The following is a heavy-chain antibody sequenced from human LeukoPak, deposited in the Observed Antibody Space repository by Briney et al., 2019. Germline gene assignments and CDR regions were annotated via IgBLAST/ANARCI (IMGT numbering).Heavy chain of an antibody. CDR2: VYYSGST. J-gene: IGHJ6*02. CDR1: GGSISSSNYY. D-gene: IGHD4/OR15-4a*01. Sequence: SETLSLTCTVSGGSISSSNYYWGWIRQPPGKGLEWIGNVYYSGSTYYNPSLKSRVTISVDTSKNQFSLKLSSVTAADTAVYYCARGPLGVVLYYYYGMDVWGQGTTVTVSS. V-gene: IGHV4-39*01. CDR3: ARGPLGVVLYYYYGMDV.